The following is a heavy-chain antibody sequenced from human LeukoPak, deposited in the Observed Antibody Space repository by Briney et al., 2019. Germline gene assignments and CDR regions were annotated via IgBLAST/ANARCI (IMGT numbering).Heavy chain of an antibody. V-gene: IGHV4-4*07. CDR3: ARCAFWSGYADWFDP. Sequence: SEPLSLTRTVSGGSLSSYYWSWMRQPAGKGLEWIGRIYTSGSTNYNPSLRSRVTMSVDTSKNQFSLKLSSVTAADTAVYYCARCAFWSGYADWFDPWGQGTLVTVSS. D-gene: IGHD3-3*01. CDR2: IYTSGST. J-gene: IGHJ5*02. CDR1: GGSLSSYY.